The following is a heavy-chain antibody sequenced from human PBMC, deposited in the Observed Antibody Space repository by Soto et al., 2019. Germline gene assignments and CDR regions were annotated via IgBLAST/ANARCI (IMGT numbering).Heavy chain of an antibody. V-gene: IGHV3-33*01. CDR1: GFTLSSHG. CDR2: IWYDGSNK. J-gene: IGHJ4*02. CDR3: ARDYCSRTSCYDY. D-gene: IGHD2-2*01. Sequence: GGSLRLSCAASGFTLSSHGMHWVRQAPGKGLEWVAVIWYDGSNKYYVDSVKGRFTISRDTSKNTLYLQMNSLRAEGTAVYYCARDYCSRTSCYDYWGQGTLVTVSS.